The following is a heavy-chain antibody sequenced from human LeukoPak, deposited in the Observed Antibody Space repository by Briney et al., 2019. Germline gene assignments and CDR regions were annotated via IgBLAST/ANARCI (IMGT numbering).Heavy chain of an antibody. CDR1: GSNLSSYT. CDR3: ARGSKYYYDSSGDSPVDY. CDR2: IIPILGIP. D-gene: IGHD3-22*01. V-gene: IGHV1-69*02. Sequence: QHSGSNLSSYTISTVRQTPGQRLDSIRTIIPILGIPNYAQKFQGRVTITADKSTSTAYMELSSLRSEDTAVYYCARGSKYYYDSSGDSPVDYWGQGTLVTVSS. J-gene: IGHJ4*02.